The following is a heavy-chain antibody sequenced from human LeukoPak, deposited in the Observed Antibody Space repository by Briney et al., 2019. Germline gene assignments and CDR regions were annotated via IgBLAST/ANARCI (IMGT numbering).Heavy chain of an antibody. D-gene: IGHD2-2*01. CDR1: GFTFSDYY. Sequence: GGSLRLSCAASGFTFSDYYMSWIRQAPGKGLEWVSYISSSGSTIYYADSVQGRFTISRDNDKNSLYLQMNSLRVEDTAVYYCTGYCRSASCYHAGFWGQGTLVTVSS. CDR2: ISSSGSTI. J-gene: IGHJ4*02. V-gene: IGHV3-11*01. CDR3: TGYCRSASCYHAGF.